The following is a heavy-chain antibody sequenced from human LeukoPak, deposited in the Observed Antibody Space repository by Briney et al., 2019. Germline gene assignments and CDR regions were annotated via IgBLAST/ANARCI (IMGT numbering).Heavy chain of an antibody. J-gene: IGHJ6*03. CDR2: LYHSGGT. CDR1: GYSISSGYY. D-gene: IGHD6-13*01. V-gene: IGHV4-38-2*01. Sequence: SETLSLTCVVSGYSISSGYYWGWIRQPPGKGLEWIASLYHSGGTYYNPSLKSRVTISVDTTKNQFSLKLSSVTAADTAVYYCASYSSSHPGYYYYYMDVWGKGTTVTVSS. CDR3: ASYSSSHPGYYYYYMDV.